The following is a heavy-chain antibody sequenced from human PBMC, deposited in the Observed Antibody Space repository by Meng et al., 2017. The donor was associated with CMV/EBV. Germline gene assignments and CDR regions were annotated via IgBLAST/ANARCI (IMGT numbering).Heavy chain of an antibody. Sequence: CTASGFTFSSYWMSWVRQAPGKGLEWVANIKQDGSEKYYVDSVKGRFTISRDNAKNSLYLQMNSLRAEDTAVYYCASLSIVATNFDYWGQGTLVTVSS. J-gene: IGHJ4*02. CDR3: ASLSIVATNFDY. V-gene: IGHV3-7*01. CDR2: IKQDGSEK. D-gene: IGHD5-12*01. CDR1: GFTFSSYW.